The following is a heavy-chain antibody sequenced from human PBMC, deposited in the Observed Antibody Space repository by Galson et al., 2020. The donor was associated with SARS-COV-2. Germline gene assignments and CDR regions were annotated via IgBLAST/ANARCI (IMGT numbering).Heavy chain of an antibody. CDR3: ARWGSTTGTTTFKYWFDY. J-gene: IGHJ4*02. CDR1: GGSFSGYY. D-gene: IGHD1-1*01. V-gene: IGHV4-34*01. CDR2: INHSGST. Sequence: SETLSLTCAVYGGSFSGYYWSWIRQPPGKGLEWIGEINHSGSTNYNPSLKSRVTISVDTSKNQFSLKLSSVTAADTAVYYCARWGSTTGTTTFKYWFDYWGQGTLVTVSS.